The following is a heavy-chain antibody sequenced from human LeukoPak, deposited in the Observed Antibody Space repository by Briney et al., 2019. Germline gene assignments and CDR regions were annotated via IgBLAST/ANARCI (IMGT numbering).Heavy chain of an antibody. V-gene: IGHV3-48*04. Sequence: GRSLRLSCAASGFTFSTYSMNWVRQAPGKGLEWLSYISSSSTSIYYADSAKGRFAISRDNAKNSLYLQMNSLRAEDTAVYYCARVRPVTGSFEYWGQGTLVTVSS. J-gene: IGHJ4*02. D-gene: IGHD6-19*01. CDR1: GFTFSTYS. CDR3: ARVRPVTGSFEY. CDR2: ISSSSTSI.